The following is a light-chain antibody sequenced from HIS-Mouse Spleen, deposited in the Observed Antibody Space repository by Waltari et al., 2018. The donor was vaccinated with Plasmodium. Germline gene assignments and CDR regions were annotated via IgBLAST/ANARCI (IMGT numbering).Light chain of an antibody. V-gene: IGLV3-25*03. CDR3: QSADSSGTPNWV. CDR1: ALPKQY. J-gene: IGLJ3*02. Sequence: SYELTQPPSVSVSPGQTARITCSGDALPKQYPYWYQQKPGQAPVLVIYKDSERPSGIPERFSGSSSGTTVTLTISGVQAEDEADYYCQSADSSGTPNWVFGGGTKLTVL. CDR2: KDS.